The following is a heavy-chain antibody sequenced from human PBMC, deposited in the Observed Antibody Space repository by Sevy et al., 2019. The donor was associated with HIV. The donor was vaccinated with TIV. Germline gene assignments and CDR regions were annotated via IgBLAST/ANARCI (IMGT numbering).Heavy chain of an antibody. D-gene: IGHD3-3*01. CDR3: AGVFGPERWLELWPYYYYDGMDV. CDR1: GFTFSSYW. Sequence: GGSLRLSCAASGFTFSSYWMSWVRQAPGKGLEWVANIKQDGSEKYYVDSVKGRFTISRDNAKNSLYLQMNSLRAQDTAVYYCAGVFGPERWLELWPYYYYDGMDVWGQGTTVTVSS. CDR2: IKQDGSEK. V-gene: IGHV3-7*01. J-gene: IGHJ6*02.